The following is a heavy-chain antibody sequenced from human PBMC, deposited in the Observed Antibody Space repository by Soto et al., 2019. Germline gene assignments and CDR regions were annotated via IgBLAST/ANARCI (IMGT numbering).Heavy chain of an antibody. CDR2: ISGGGGSST. CDR3: AKLAHHWNDEYLDY. CDR1: GFTFGTYA. D-gene: IGHD1-1*01. Sequence: QLLESGGGLVQPGKSLSISCAASGFTFGTYAMSWVRQVPGKGLEWVSSISGGGGSSTDYADSVKGRFTISRDDAKNTLFLQMNSLRVEDTAVYYCAKLAHHWNDEYLDYWGQGTLVTVSS. J-gene: IGHJ4*02. V-gene: IGHV3-23*01.